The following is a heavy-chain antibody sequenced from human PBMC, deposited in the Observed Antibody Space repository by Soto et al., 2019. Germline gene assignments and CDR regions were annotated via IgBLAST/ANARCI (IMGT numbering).Heavy chain of an antibody. CDR1: GFTFSNFW. CDR2: IKGDGSST. D-gene: IGHD1-26*01. CDR3: ARLNSGTYKGDAFDI. Sequence: EVQLVESGGGLVRPGGSLRLSCEASGFTFSNFWMYWVRQAPGKGLVWLSRIKGDGSSTSYADSVQGRFTISRDNAKNAVYLQMNSLRAEDTAVYYSARLNSGTYKGDAFDIWGQGTLVSVSS. J-gene: IGHJ3*02. V-gene: IGHV3-74*01.